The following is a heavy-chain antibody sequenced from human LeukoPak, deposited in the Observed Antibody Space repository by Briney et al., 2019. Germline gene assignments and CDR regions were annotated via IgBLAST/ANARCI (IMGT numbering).Heavy chain of an antibody. J-gene: IGHJ4*02. CDR3: AKGIGDYGDTVDY. CDR2: ISGSGGST. CDR1: GFTFSSYA. V-gene: IGHV3-23*01. D-gene: IGHD4-17*01. Sequence: PGESPRLSCAASGFTFSSYAMSWVRQAPGKGLEWVSAISGSGGSTYYADSVKGRSTISSDNSKNTLYLQMNSLRAEDTAVYYCAKGIGDYGDTVDYWGQGTLVTVSS.